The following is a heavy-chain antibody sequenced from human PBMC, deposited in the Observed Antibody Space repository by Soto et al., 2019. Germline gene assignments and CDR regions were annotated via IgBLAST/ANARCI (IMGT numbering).Heavy chain of an antibody. D-gene: IGHD7-27*01. CDR1: GFSFNVYW. J-gene: IGHJ4*02. V-gene: IGHV3-11*01. CDR3: ARENWGKGDY. CDR2: IENFYMNT. Sequence: QVRLVESGGGLVKPGGSLRLSCAASGFSFNVYWMAWVRQAPGKGLEWVSIIENFYMNTYYADSVKGRFTITRDNANGLIYLQRDSLRTDDTGVYYCARENWGKGDYWGPGAVVTVSS.